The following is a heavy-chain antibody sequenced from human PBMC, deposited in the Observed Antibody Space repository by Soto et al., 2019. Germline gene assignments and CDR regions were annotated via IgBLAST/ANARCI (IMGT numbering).Heavy chain of an antibody. J-gene: IGHJ1*01. D-gene: IGHD2-2*01. V-gene: IGHV1-69*02. CDR3: ARDKDQLPTD. Sequence: QVQLVQSGAEVKKPGSSVKVSCRASGATFSTHTIIWVRQAPGQGLEWVGRIIPMLGIANYAQKFQGRVTIXXDKYTSTAYMELNSLTYEETAIYYCARDKDQLPTDWGQGTLVTVSS. CDR1: GATFSTHT. CDR2: IIPMLGIA.